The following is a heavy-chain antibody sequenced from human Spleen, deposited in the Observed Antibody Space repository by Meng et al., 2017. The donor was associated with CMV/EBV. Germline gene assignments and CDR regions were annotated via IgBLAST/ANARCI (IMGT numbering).Heavy chain of an antibody. V-gene: IGHV4-38-2*02. J-gene: IGHJ1*01. CDR3: ARDRERFQH. CDR2: IYHSGST. CDR1: GYSISSGYY. D-gene: IGHD1-26*01. Sequence: SQTLSLTCTVSGYSISSGYYWGWIRQPPGKGLEWIGSIYHSGSTNYNPSLKSRVTISVDTSKNQFSLKLSSVTAADTAVYYCARDRERFQHWGQGTLVTVSS.